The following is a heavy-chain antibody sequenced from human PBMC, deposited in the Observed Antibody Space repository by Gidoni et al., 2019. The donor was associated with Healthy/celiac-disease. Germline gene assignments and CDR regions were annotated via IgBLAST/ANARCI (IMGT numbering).Heavy chain of an antibody. Sequence: EVQLLESGGGLVQPGWSLRLSCAASGFTFSSYAMRWVRPAPGKGLEWVSAISGSGGSTYYADSVKGRFTISRDNSKNTLYLQMNSLRAEDTAVYYCAKPNNPKYYDILTGYYGKYYFDYWGQGTLVTVSS. CDR1: GFTFSSYA. CDR3: AKPNNPKYYDILTGYYGKYYFDY. V-gene: IGHV3-23*01. D-gene: IGHD3-9*01. J-gene: IGHJ4*02. CDR2: ISGSGGST.